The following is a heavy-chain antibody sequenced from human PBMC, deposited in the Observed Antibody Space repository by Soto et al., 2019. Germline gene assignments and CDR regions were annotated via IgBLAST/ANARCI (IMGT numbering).Heavy chain of an antibody. CDR3: ARGTMYYYDSSGYYAQPDY. CDR2: MNPNSGNT. J-gene: IGHJ4*02. CDR1: GYTLPRYG. V-gene: IGHV1-8*02. D-gene: IGHD3-22*01. Sequence: APGKVSCKASGYTLPRYGISRVRQAPGQGLAWMGWMNPNSGNTGYAQKFQGRVTMTRKTSISTAYMELSSLRSEDTAVYYCARGTMYYYDSSGYYAQPDYWGQGTLVTVSS.